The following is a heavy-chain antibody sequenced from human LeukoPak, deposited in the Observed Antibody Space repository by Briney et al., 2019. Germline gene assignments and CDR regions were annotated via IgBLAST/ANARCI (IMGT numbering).Heavy chain of an antibody. CDR3: ARMSNWKYQGFES. CDR1: GYTFTGYY. CDR2: IGTYNGHT. Sequence: ASVKVSCKASGYTFTGYYMHWVRQAPGQGLEWMGWIGTYNGHTNYAQRLQGRITLTTDTSTSTAYMELRSLSSDDTALYYCARMSNWKYQGFESWGQGTLVTVSS. D-gene: IGHD1-7*01. J-gene: IGHJ4*02. V-gene: IGHV1-18*04.